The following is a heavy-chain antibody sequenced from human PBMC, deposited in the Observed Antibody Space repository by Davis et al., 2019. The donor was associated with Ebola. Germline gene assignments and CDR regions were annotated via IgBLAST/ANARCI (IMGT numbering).Heavy chain of an antibody. Sequence: MPGGSLRLSCAVYGGSFSGYYWSWIRQPPGKGLEWIGEINHSGSTNYNPSLKSRVTISVDTSKNQFSLKLSSVTAADTAVYYCARGALGYDFWSGYHHAASGHVDVWGQGTTVTVSS. CDR3: ARGALGYDFWSGYHHAASGHVDV. CDR2: INHSGST. CDR1: GGSFSGYY. D-gene: IGHD3-3*01. J-gene: IGHJ6*02. V-gene: IGHV4-34*01.